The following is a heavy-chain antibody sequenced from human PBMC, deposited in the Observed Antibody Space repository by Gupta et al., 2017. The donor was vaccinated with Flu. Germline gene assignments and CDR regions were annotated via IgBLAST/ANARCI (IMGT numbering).Heavy chain of an antibody. Sequence: QVQLQQWGAGLLKPSETLSLTCAVYGGSFSGYYWSWIRQPPGKGLEWIGEINHSGSTNYNPSLKSRVTISVDTSKNQFSLKLSSVTAADTAVYYCARLDYGDLTGDWFDPWGQGTLVTVSS. J-gene: IGHJ5*02. D-gene: IGHD4-17*01. CDR1: GGSFSGYY. CDR2: INHSGST. V-gene: IGHV4-34*01. CDR3: ARLDYGDLTGDWFDP.